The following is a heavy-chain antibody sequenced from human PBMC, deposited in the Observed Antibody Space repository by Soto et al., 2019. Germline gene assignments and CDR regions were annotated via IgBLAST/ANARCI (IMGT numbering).Heavy chain of an antibody. V-gene: IGHV3-23*01. Sequence: EVQVLESGGGLVQPGGSLRLSCAASGFTFSVYAMSWVRQAPGKGLEWVSAISSNGGRTFYADSLRGRFTISRDNSKSALYLQMHTLRAEDTAIYYCAKYSELPYEAYLQQWGQGTLVTVSS. J-gene: IGHJ1*01. CDR1: GFTFSVYA. D-gene: IGHD1-7*01. CDR2: ISSNGGRT. CDR3: AKYSELPYEAYLQQ.